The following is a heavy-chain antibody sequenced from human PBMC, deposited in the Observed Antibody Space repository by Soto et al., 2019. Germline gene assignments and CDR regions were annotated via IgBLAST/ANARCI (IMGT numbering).Heavy chain of an antibody. CDR2: INSDGSST. CDR3: ARDFETPNAHPHMDV. Sequence: GGSLRLSCAASGFTFSSYWMHWVRQAPGKGLVWVSRINSDGSSTSYADSVKGRFTISRDNAKNTLYLQMNSLRAEDTAVYYCARDFETPNAHPHMDVWGQGTTVTVSS. V-gene: IGHV3-74*01. CDR1: GFTFSSYW. J-gene: IGHJ6*02. D-gene: IGHD3-9*01.